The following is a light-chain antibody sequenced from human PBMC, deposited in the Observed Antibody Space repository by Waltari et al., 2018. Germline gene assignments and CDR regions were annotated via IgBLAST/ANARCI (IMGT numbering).Light chain of an antibody. V-gene: IGLV2-23*01. Sequence: QSALTQPASVSGSPGQSITTSCTGTSRAVGNYNLLSWYQQYPGKAPKVMIYDDNRRPSGVSDRFSGSKSGNTASLTISGVQAEDEADYYCCSYAGSYTWVFGGGTKLTVL. J-gene: IGLJ3*02. CDR1: SRAVGNYNL. CDR3: CSYAGSYTWV. CDR2: DDN.